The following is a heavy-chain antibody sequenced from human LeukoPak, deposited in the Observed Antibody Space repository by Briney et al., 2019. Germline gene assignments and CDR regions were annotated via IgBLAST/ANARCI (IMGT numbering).Heavy chain of an antibody. CDR3: ARDGHVAGPFDY. Sequence: PSETLSLTCTVSGXSISSSSYYWGWIRQPPGKGLEWIGSIYYSGSTYYNPSLKSRVTISVDTSKNQFSLKLSSVTAADTAVYYCARDGHVAGPFDYWGQGTLVTVSS. V-gene: IGHV4-39*02. J-gene: IGHJ4*02. D-gene: IGHD6-19*01. CDR2: IYYSGST. CDR1: GXSISSSSYY.